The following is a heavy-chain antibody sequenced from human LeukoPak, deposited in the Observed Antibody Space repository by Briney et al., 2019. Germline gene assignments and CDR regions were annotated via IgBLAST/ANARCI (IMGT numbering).Heavy chain of an antibody. CDR1: GVSISSYH. CDR2: IYNSGTT. J-gene: IGHJ4*02. D-gene: IGHD6-19*01. Sequence: SETLSLTCTVSGVSISSYHWSWIRQPPGKGLEWIGNIYNSGTTNYNPSLKSGVTISVDTSKNQLSLQLTSVTAADTAVYYCTKATQWLAFDYWGRGTLVTVSS. V-gene: IGHV4-59*13. CDR3: TKATQWLAFDY.